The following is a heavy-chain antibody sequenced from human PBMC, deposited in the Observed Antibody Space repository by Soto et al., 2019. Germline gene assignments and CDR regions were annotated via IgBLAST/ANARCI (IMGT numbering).Heavy chain of an antibody. Sequence: QVQLPESGPGLVQPSETLSLTCSVSGGSINSASYHWSWLRQHPGKGLEFIGYIFYTGSTYYNPSLETRLTRSVDTSKNHVSLRLNAVTAADTAVYYCARLDYGDSAFDSWGRGILVTVSS. D-gene: IGHD4-17*01. CDR2: IFYTGST. CDR1: GGSINSASYH. V-gene: IGHV4-31*03. J-gene: IGHJ4*02. CDR3: ARLDYGDSAFDS.